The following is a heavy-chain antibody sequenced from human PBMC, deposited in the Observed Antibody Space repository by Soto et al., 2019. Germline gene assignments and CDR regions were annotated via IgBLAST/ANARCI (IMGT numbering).Heavy chain of an antibody. Sequence: GGSLRLSCAASGFTFSSYAMSWVRQAPGKGLEWVSAISGSGGSTYYADSVKGRFTISRDNSKNTLYLQMNSLRAEDTAVYYCAKGRGYYGSGSSGAFDIWGQGTMVTVSS. CDR3: AKGRGYYGSGSSGAFDI. CDR1: GFTFSSYA. CDR2: ISGSGGST. V-gene: IGHV3-23*01. D-gene: IGHD3-10*01. J-gene: IGHJ3*02.